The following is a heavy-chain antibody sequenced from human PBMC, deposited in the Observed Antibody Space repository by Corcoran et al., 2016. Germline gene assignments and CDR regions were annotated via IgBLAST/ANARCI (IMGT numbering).Heavy chain of an antibody. CDR1: GGSFSGYY. D-gene: IGHD2-2*02. CDR3: ARGLAAIPRYFDL. J-gene: IGHJ2*01. CDR2: INHSGST. Sequence: QVQLQQWGAGLLKPSETLSLTCAVYGGSFSGYYWSWIRQPPGKGLEWIGEINHSGSTNYNPSLKSRVTISVDTSKNQFSLKLSSVTDADTAVYYFARGLAAIPRYFDLWGRGTLVTVSS. V-gene: IGHV4-34*01.